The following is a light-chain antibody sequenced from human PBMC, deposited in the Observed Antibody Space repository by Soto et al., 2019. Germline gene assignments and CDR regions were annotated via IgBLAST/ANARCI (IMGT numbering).Light chain of an antibody. Sequence: QSALTQHASVSGSPGQSITISCTGTSSDVGRNYVSWYVSWYQQHPGKVPKLIIYDDDDRPSGVSNRFSGSKSGSTASLTISGLQAEDEADYYCSSYANSRTVIFGGGTKLTVL. J-gene: IGLJ2*01. CDR1: SSDVGRNYVSWY. V-gene: IGLV2-14*03. CDR3: SSYANSRTVI. CDR2: DDD.